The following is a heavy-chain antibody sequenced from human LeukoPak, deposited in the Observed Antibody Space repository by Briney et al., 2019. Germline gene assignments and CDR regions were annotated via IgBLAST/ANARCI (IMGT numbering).Heavy chain of an antibody. CDR2: ISSSHTYT. CDR1: GFTFSSYN. Sequence: GGSLRLSCAASGFTFSSYNMNWVRQAPGKGLERVSSISSSHTYTYYADSVKGRFTISRDNAKNSLYLQMNSLRAEDTAVYYCARVTMIEVALGFYGMDVWGQGTTVTVSS. D-gene: IGHD3-22*01. V-gene: IGHV3-21*01. J-gene: IGHJ6*02. CDR3: ARVTMIEVALGFYGMDV.